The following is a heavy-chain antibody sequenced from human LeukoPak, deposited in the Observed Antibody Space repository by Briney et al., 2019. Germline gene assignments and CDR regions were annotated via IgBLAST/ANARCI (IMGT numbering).Heavy chain of an antibody. V-gene: IGHV3-7*05. D-gene: IGHD1-1*01. CDR3: AKRDRYSFDY. CDR2: IKEDGSGK. J-gene: IGHJ4*02. Sequence: GGCLRLSCAASGSTFSSYWMSWVRQAPGKGLEWVANIKEDGSGKYYVDSLKGRFTISRDNAKNSLYLQMNSLRAEDTAVYYCAKRDRYSFDYWGQGTLVTVAS. CDR1: GSTFSSYW.